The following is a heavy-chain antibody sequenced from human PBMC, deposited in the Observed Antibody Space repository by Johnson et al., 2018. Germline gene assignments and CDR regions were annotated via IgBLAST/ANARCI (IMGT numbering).Heavy chain of an antibody. V-gene: IGHV3-33*03. CDR3: AKDTGSAGYYYYMDV. Sequence: QVQLVQSGGGVVQXGRSLRLXCAASGFTFSSYGMHWVRQAPGKGLEWVAVIWYDGSNKYYADSVKGRFTNSRDNAKNSLYLQMNSLSPEDTALYYCAKDTGSAGYYYYMDVWGKGTTVTVSS. J-gene: IGHJ6*03. CDR2: IWYDGSNK. CDR1: GFTFSSYG. D-gene: IGHD6-25*01.